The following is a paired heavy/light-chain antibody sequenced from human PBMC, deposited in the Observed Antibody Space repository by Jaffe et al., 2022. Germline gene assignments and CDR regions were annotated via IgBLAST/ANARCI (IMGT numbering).Light chain of an antibody. V-gene: IGKV4-1*01. J-gene: IGKJ4*01. CDR3: QQYYSAPLT. CDR2: WAS. Sequence: DIVMTQSPDSLAVSLGERATINCKSSQSILYSSNNKNYLAWYQQKPGQPPKLLIYWASTRESGVPDRFSGSGSGTDFTLTISSLQAEDVAVYYCQQYYSAPLTFGGGTKVEIK. CDR1: QSILYSSNNKNY.
Heavy chain of an antibody. CDR1: GYTFTGYY. J-gene: IGHJ6*03. CDR3: ARGHWQPENYSYYYMDV. D-gene: IGHD1-1*01. Sequence: QVQLVQSGAEVKKPGASVKVSCKASGYTFTGYYIHWVRQAPGQGLEWMGRINLNSGGTYFAQKFQGRVTVTRDTSISTAYMELSGLRSDDTAVYYCARGHWQPENYSYYYMDVWGKGTTVTVSS. V-gene: IGHV1-2*06. CDR2: INLNSGGT.